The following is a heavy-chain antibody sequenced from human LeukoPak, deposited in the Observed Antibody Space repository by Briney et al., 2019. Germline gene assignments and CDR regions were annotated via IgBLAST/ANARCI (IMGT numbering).Heavy chain of an antibody. D-gene: IGHD6-6*01. CDR1: GSTCSRYW. Sequence: PGGSLRLSCSDSGSTCSRYWMHWVRQAPGKGLEWLAYISGSAQTIYYADSVKGRFTISRDNAKNSLYLQMNGLRADDTAVYYCARESRSSITTDHWGQGTLVTVSS. CDR2: ISGSAQTI. J-gene: IGHJ4*02. V-gene: IGHV3-48*03. CDR3: ARESRSSITTDH.